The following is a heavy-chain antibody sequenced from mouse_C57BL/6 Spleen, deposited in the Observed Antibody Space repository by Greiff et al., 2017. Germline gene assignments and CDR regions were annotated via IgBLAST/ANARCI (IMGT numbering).Heavy chain of an antibody. CDR2: ISSGSSTI. J-gene: IGHJ4*01. V-gene: IGHV5-17*01. CDR1: GFTFSDYG. CDR3: ARGGTSYAMDY. D-gene: IGHD2-14*01. Sequence: EVKVVESGGGLVKPGGSLKLSCAASGFTFSDYGMHWVRQAPEKGLEWVAYISSGSSTIYYADTVKSRFTISRDNAKNTLFLQMTSLRSEDTAMYYCARGGTSYAMDYWGQGTSVTVSS.